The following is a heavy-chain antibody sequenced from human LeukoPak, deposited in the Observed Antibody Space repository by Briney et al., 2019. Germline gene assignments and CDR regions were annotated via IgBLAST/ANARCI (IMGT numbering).Heavy chain of an antibody. CDR3: AKDIVVVPAATADDY. J-gene: IGHJ4*02. Sequence: AGGSLRLSFAASGFTFSSYGMHWVRQAPGKGLEWVAVISYDGSNKYYADSVKGRFTISRDNSKNTLYLQMNSLRAEDTAVYYCAKDIVVVPAATADDYWGQGTLVTVSS. V-gene: IGHV3-30*18. CDR2: ISYDGSNK. D-gene: IGHD2-2*01. CDR1: GFTFSSYG.